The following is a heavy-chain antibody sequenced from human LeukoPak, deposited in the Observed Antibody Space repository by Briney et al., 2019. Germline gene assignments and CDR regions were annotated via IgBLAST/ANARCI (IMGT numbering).Heavy chain of an antibody. CDR3: ARTSQSGWYVDFDY. CDR1: GDSVSSNSAA. CDR2: TYYRSKWYN. V-gene: IGHV6-1*01. Sequence: SQTPSLTCGISGDSVSSNSAAWNWIRQSPSRGLEWLGRTYYRSKWYNDYAVSVRSRITINPDTSKNQFSLQLNSVTPEDTAVYYCARTSQSGWYVDFDYWGQGTLVTVSS. D-gene: IGHD6-19*01. J-gene: IGHJ4*02.